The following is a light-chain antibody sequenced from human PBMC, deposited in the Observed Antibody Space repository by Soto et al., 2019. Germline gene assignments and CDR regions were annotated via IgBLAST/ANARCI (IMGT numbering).Light chain of an antibody. CDR3: QQYNNWART. V-gene: IGKV3-15*01. Sequence: IMMTHYTSEVCVSGGERATRSCRSSQSVSSNLAWYQQKPGQAPRPLIYGASTRATGIPARFSGSGSGTEFTLTLIFRQSDDFAVPYCQQYNNWARTFAQGTKVDIK. CDR2: GAS. J-gene: IGKJ1*01. CDR1: QSVSSN.